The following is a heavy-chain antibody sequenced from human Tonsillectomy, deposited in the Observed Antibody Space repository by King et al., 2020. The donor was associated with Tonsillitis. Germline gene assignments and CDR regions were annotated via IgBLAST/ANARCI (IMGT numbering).Heavy chain of an antibody. CDR1: GYSFTTYW. V-gene: IGHV5-51*01. J-gene: IGHJ4*02. CDR2: IYPGDSDT. CDR3: ARRSDPSAVAAKVDFDY. Sequence: VQLVQSGAEVKKPGESLKISCKGSGYSFTTYWIGWVRQMPGKGLEWMGIIYPGDSDTRYSPSFQGQVTISADKSINTAYLQWSSLKASDTAMYYCARRSDPSAVAAKVDFDYWGQGTLVTVSS. D-gene: IGHD6-19*01.